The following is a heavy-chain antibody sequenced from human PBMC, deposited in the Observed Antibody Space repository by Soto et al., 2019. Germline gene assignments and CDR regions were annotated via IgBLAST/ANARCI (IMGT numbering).Heavy chain of an antibody. D-gene: IGHD6-13*01. CDR2: IYHSGST. V-gene: IGHV4-38-2*01. Sequence: SETLSLTCAVSGYSISSGYYWGWIRQPPGKGLEWIGSIYHSGSTYYNPSLKSRVSISVDTSKNQFSLRLSSVTAADTAMYYCARWHSSSWYGLDYWGQGTLVTVSS. CDR1: GYSISSGYY. J-gene: IGHJ4*02. CDR3: ARWHSSSWYGLDY.